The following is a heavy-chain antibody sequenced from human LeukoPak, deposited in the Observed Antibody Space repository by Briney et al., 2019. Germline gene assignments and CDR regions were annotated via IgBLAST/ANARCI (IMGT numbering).Heavy chain of an antibody. V-gene: IGHV3-7*01. D-gene: IGHD1-14*01. CDR2: MNQDGSEK. Sequence: PGGSLRLSCAASGFTFSTYFMTWVRQAPGKGLEWVANMNQDGSEKNYVDSAKGRFTISRDNARNSLYLQMDSLSAEDTAVYYCATYGALNPALGMGVWGQGTTVTVSS. CDR3: ATYGALNPALGMGV. J-gene: IGHJ6*02. CDR1: GFTFSTYF.